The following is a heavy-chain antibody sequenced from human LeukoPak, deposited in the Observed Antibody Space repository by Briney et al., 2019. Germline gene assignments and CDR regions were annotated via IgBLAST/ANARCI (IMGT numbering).Heavy chain of an antibody. J-gene: IGHJ4*02. CDR2: ISSSGSTI. V-gene: IGHV3-11*01. CDR1: GFTFSDYY. CDR3: ARVAREYYYDSSGYLGY. D-gene: IGHD3-22*01. Sequence: GGSLRLSCAASGFTFSDYYMSWIRQAPGKGLEWVSYISSSGSTIYYADSVKGRFTISRDNAKNSLYLQMNSLRAEDTAVYYCARVAREYYYDSSGYLGYWGQGTLVTVSS.